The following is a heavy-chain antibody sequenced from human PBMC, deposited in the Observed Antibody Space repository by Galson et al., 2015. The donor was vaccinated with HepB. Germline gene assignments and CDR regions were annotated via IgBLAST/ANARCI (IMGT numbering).Heavy chain of an antibody. J-gene: IGHJ4*02. CDR2: ISGSSIYT. D-gene: IGHD3-10*01. CDR3: ARELYLVRGVINS. CDR1: GFTFSDHY. V-gene: IGHV3-11*05. Sequence: SLRLSCAASGFTFSDHYMIWIRQAPGKGLEWVSYISGSSIYTNYADSVKGRFTISRDSAKNSLSLQMNSLRAEDTAVYYCARELYLVRGVINSWGQGTLVTVSS.